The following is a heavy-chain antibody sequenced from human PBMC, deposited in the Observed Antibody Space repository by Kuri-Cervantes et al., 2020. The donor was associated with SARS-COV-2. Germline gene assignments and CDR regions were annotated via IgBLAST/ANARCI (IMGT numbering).Heavy chain of an antibody. CDR1: GFTFSSYA. J-gene: IGHJ6*02. CDR3: ARDLGILTGYYSHYYYYYGMDV. Sequence: GGSLRLSCAASGFTFSSYAMSWVRQAPGKGLEWVSAISGSGGSTYYADSVKGRFTISRDNAKNSLYLQMNSLRAEDTAVYYCARDLGILTGYYSHYYYYYGMDVWGQATTVTVSS. CDR2: ISGSGGST. D-gene: IGHD3-9*01. V-gene: IGHV3-23*01.